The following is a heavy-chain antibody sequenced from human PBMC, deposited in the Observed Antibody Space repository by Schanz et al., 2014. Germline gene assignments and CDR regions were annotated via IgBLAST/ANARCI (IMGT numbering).Heavy chain of an antibody. D-gene: IGHD7-27*01. V-gene: IGHV3-23*04. CDR3: AKDYRTGAIDY. CDR1: GFMFTKYA. Sequence: DVQLVESGGGLAQPGGSLRLSCVASGFMFTKYAMNWVRQAPGKGLEWVSGISGTGTKTYYADSVKSRFTISRDNSKNTLFLQMNSLRAEDTAVYYCAKDYRTGAIDYWGQGTLVTVSS. J-gene: IGHJ4*02. CDR2: ISGTGTKT.